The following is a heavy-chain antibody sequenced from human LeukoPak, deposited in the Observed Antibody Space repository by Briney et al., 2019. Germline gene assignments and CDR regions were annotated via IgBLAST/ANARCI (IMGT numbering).Heavy chain of an antibody. D-gene: IGHD6-13*01. CDR3: ARDPHIAVAGTIFDY. J-gene: IGHJ4*02. CDR2: ISSSSTTR. CDR1: GFTFSSCS. Sequence: PGGSLRLSCVVSGFTFSSCSMNWVRQAPGKGLEWVSYISSSSTTRYYADSVKGRFTISRDNAKNSLYLQMNSLRDEDSAVYYCARDPHIAVAGTIFDYWGQGTLVTVSS. V-gene: IGHV3-48*02.